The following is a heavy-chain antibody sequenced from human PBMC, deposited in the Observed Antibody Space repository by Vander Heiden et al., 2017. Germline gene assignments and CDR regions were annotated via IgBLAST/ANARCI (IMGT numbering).Heavy chain of an antibody. D-gene: IGHD4-17*01. CDR3: ARDREGYGFDP. Sequence: EVQLVESGGRLVKPGGSLSLSCAASGFTFSSYSMNWVRQAPGKGLEWVSSISSSSSYIYYADSVKGRFTISRDNAKNSLYLQMNSLRAEDTAVYYCARDREGYGFDPWGQGTLVTVSS. V-gene: IGHV3-21*01. J-gene: IGHJ5*02. CDR1: GFTFSSYS. CDR2: ISSSSSYI.